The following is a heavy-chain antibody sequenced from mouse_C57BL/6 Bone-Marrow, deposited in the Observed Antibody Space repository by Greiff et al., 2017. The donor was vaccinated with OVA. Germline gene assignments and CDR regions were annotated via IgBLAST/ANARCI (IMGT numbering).Heavy chain of an antibody. V-gene: IGHV1-82*01. CDR2: IYPGDGDT. D-gene: IGHD1-1*01. Sequence: VKLMESGPELVKPGASVKISCKASGYAFSSSWMNWVKQRPGKGLEWIGRIYPGDGDTNYNGKFKGKATLTADKSSSTAYMQLSSLTSEDSAVYFCARIYGSSDYWGQGTTLTVSS. J-gene: IGHJ2*01. CDR1: GYAFSSSW. CDR3: ARIYGSSDY.